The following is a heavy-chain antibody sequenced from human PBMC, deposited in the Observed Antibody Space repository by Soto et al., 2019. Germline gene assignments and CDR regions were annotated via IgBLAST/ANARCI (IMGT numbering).Heavy chain of an antibody. Sequence: PGGSLRLSCAASGFTFRSFTMNWVRQAPGKGLEWVPTISSNSAYIYYTDALRGRFTISRDNAKNSLHLQMNSLRAEDTAVYYCTRDASRDSSARSSFDPWGPGTLLTVSS. CDR2: ISSNSAYI. D-gene: IGHD6-13*01. CDR3: TRDASRDSSARSSFDP. J-gene: IGHJ5*02. CDR1: GFTFRSFT. V-gene: IGHV3-21*01.